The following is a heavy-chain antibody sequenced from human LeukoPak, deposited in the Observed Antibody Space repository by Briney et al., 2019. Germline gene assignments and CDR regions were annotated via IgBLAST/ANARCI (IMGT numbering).Heavy chain of an antibody. CDR3: AKCRYFDWLDYYGMDV. J-gene: IGHJ6*02. D-gene: IGHD3-9*01. Sequence: GGSLRLSCAASGFTFSSYAMSWVRQAPGKGLEWVSAISGSGGSTYYADSVKGRFTISRDNSKNTLYLQMNSLRAEDTAVYYCAKCRYFDWLDYYGMDVWGQGTTVTVSS. CDR2: ISGSGGST. V-gene: IGHV3-23*01. CDR1: GFTFSSYA.